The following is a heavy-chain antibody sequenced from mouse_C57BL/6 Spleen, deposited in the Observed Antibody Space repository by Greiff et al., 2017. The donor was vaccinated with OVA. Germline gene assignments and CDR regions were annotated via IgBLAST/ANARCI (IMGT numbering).Heavy chain of an antibody. J-gene: IGHJ4*01. Sequence: QVQLKQPGAELVRPGTSVKLSCKASGYTFTSYWMHWVKQRPGQGLEWIGVIDPSDSYTNYNQKFKGKATLTVDTSSSTAYMQLSSLTSEDSAVYYCARGYYYGSSSYYAMDYWGQGTSVTVSS. D-gene: IGHD1-1*01. V-gene: IGHV1-59*01. CDR2: IDPSDSYT. CDR3: ARGYYYGSSSYYAMDY. CDR1: GYTFTSYW.